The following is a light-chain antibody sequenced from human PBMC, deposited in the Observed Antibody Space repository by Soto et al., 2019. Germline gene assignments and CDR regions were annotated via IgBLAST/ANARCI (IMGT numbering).Light chain of an antibody. CDR1: SSDIGDYNY. J-gene: IGLJ2*01. CDR2: EVS. CDR3: RSYTSRNIHEV. Sequence: QSVLTQPASVSGSPGQSISISCTGTSSDIGDYNYVSWYQQHLGKGPKLMIFEVSNRPSGVSNRFSGSNSGNPGSLTTSGLQADDEADYYCRSYTSRNIHEVFGGGTKLAVL. V-gene: IGLV2-14*01.